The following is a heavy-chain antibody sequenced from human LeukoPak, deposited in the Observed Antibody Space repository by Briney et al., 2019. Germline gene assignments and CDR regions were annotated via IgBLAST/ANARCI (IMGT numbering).Heavy chain of an antibody. J-gene: IGHJ4*02. CDR1: GGSISSGGYY. D-gene: IGHD1-26*01. CDR2: IYHSGST. V-gene: IGHV4-30-2*01. CDR3: ARQKVGATAFDY. Sequence: SETLSLTCTVSGGSISSGGYYWSWIRQPPGKGLEWIGYIYHSGSTYYNPSLKSRVTISVDRSKNQFSLKLSSVTAADTAVYYCARQKVGATAFDYWGQGTLVTVSS.